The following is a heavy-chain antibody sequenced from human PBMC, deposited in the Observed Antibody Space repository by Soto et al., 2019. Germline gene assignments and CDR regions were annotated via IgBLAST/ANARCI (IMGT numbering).Heavy chain of an antibody. CDR3: ARETYVLRYFDGYYYYGMDV. D-gene: IGHD3-9*01. CDR1: GFTFSSYS. Sequence: PGGSLRLSCAASGFTFSSYSMNWVRQAPGKGLEWVSSISSSSSYIYYADSVKGRFTISRDNAKSSLYLQMNSLRAEDTAVYYCARETYVLRYFDGYYYYGMDVWGQGTTVTVSS. V-gene: IGHV3-21*01. CDR2: ISSSSSYI. J-gene: IGHJ6*02.